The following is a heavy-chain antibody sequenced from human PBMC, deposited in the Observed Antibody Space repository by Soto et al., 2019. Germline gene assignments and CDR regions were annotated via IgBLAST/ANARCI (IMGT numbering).Heavy chain of an antibody. V-gene: IGHV1-3*01. CDR2: INGGSGST. CDR1: GYTFANYA. J-gene: IGHJ5*01. CDR3: ARSPPPLGRFDS. Sequence: QLVQSGAEVKKPGASVKVSCKASGYTFANYAMQWVRQAPGQRLEWMGWINGGSGSTRYSQNFQGRLTITRDSSANTVYMELSSLRSGDTAIYYWARSPPPLGRFDSWGQGTLVTVS.